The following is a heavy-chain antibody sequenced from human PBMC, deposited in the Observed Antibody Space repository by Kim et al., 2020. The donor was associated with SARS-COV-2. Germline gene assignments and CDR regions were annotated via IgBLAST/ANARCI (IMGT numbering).Heavy chain of an antibody. D-gene: IGHD3-16*01. CDR3: ARDSGGVRAFDV. J-gene: IGHJ3*01. Sequence: ASVKVSCAASGYTFTTYAIQWVRQAPGQRLEWMGWINAGNGNTKYSQNFQGRVTITRDTSASTAFMELSSLRSEDTAVFYCARDSGGVRAFDVWGQGTMVTVSS. V-gene: IGHV1-3*01. CDR2: INAGNGNT. CDR1: GYTFTTYA.